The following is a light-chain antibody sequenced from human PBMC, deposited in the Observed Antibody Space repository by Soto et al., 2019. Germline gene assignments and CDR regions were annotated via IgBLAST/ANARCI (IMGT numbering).Light chain of an antibody. CDR2: EVT. CDR1: SGDIGSYNR. J-gene: IGLJ1*01. CDR3: SSYTNINTRACV. Sequence: QSALTQPASVSGSPGQSITISCTGTSGDIGSYNRVSWYQQHPGKAPKLIIYEVTDRPSGVSNRFSGSKSGNTASLTISGLQGEDEAEYYCSSYTNINTRACVFGPGTKVTVL. V-gene: IGLV2-14*01.